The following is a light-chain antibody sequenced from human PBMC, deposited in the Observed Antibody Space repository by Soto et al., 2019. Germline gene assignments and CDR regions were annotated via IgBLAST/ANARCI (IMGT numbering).Light chain of an antibody. V-gene: IGKV1-5*03. J-gene: IGKJ1*01. CDR3: QQYNSYPWT. CDR1: QSISSW. CDR2: KAS. Sequence: DIQMTQSPSTLSASVGDRVTITCRASQSISSWLAWYQQKPGKAPKLLIYKASSLESWVPSRFSGSGSWSEFTLTISSLQPDDFAPYYCQQYNSYPWTFGQGTKVEIK.